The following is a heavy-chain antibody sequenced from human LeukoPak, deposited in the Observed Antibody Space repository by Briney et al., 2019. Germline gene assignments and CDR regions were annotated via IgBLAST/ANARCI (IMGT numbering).Heavy chain of an antibody. CDR1: GGSISSGGYY. J-gene: IGHJ4*02. Sequence: SETLSLTCTVSGGSISSGGYYWSWIRQHPGKGLEWIGYIYYSGSTYYNPPLKSRVTISVDTSKNQFSLKLSSVTAADTAVYYCARHAQWFGELLSQYYFDYWGQGTLVTVSS. CDR3: ARHAQWFGELLSQYYFDY. V-gene: IGHV4-39*01. CDR2: IYYSGST. D-gene: IGHD3-10*01.